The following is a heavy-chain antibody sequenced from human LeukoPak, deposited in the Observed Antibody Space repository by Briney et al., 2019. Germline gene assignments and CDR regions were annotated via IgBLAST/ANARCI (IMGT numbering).Heavy chain of an antibody. Sequence: SVKVSCKASGGTFSSYAISWVRQAPGQGLEWMGGIIPIFGTANYAQKFQGRVTITADESTSTAYMELSSLRSEDTAVYYCARVKSTMMTTPYMDVWGKGTTVTISS. J-gene: IGHJ6*03. CDR1: GGTFSSYA. D-gene: IGHD3-22*01. V-gene: IGHV1-69*13. CDR3: ARVKSTMMTTPYMDV. CDR2: IIPIFGTA.